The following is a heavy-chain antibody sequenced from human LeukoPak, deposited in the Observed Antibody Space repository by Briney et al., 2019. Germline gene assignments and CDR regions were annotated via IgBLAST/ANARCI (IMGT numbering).Heavy chain of an antibody. D-gene: IGHD3-22*01. Sequence: GGSLRLPCAASGFSFSTYALHCVRQAPGKGPEWVAVIWYDGNHKYYAESVKGRFTISRDNSKNTLYLQMNSLTAEDTAVYHCAKGHYDSSGLPFDQWGQGTLVLVSS. CDR2: IWYDGNHK. CDR3: AKGHYDSSGLPFDQ. V-gene: IGHV3-33*06. CDR1: GFSFSTYA. J-gene: IGHJ4*02.